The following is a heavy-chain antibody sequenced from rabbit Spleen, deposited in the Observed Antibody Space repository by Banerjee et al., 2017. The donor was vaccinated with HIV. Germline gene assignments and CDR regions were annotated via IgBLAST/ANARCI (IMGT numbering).Heavy chain of an antibody. D-gene: IGHD8-1*01. CDR2: IYGGSGGST. CDR3: ARDTGSSFSSYGLDL. Sequence: QSLEESGGDLVKPGASLTLTCTASGFSFSNAYYMCWVRQAPGKGLECIACIYGGSGGSTWYASWAKGRFTISKTSSTTVTLQLTSLTAADTATYFCARDTGSSFSSYGLDLWGPGTLVTVS. V-gene: IGHV1S40*01. J-gene: IGHJ3*01. CDR1: GFSFSNAYY.